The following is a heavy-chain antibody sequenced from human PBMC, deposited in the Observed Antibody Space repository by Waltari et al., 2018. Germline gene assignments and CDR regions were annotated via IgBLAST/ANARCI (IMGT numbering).Heavy chain of an antibody. CDR2: IKQDGGEK. CDR3: ARGVTTVEC. J-gene: IGHJ4*02. V-gene: IGHV3-7*04. D-gene: IGHD2-21*02. CDR1: GFTFSNSW. Sequence: EVQLVESGGGLVQHGGSLRLSCSGSGFTFSNSWMGWVRQAPGKGLEWVASIKQDGGEKYYVDSMKGRFTISRDNDNNSLFLQMDSLRVEDTAVYYCARGVTTVECWGQGALVTVSS.